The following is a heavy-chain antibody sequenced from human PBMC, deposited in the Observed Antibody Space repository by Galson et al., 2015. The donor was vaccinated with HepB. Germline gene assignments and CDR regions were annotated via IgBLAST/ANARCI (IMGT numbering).Heavy chain of an antibody. CDR3: ARVEVIPSWYSAFDI. J-gene: IGHJ3*02. CDR2: IKQDGSEK. CDR1: GFTFSSYW. Sequence: SLRLSCAASGFTFSSYWMSWVRQAPGKGLEWVANIKQDGSEKYYVDSVKGRFTISRDNAKNSQYLQMNSLRAEDTAVYYCARVEVIPSWYSAFDIWGQGTMVTVSS. V-gene: IGHV3-7*03. D-gene: IGHD6-13*01.